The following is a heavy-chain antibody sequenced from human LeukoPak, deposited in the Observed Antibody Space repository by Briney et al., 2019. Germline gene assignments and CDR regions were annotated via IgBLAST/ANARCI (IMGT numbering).Heavy chain of an antibody. Sequence: PSETLSLTCTVSGYSISSGYYWGWIRQPPGKGLEWIGSIYHSGSTYYNPSLKSRVTISVDTSKNQFSLKLSSVTAADTAVYYCARVSLAPLGATTSDAFDIWGQGTMVTVSS. CDR1: GYSISSGYY. D-gene: IGHD1-26*01. J-gene: IGHJ3*02. CDR2: IYHSGST. CDR3: ARVSLAPLGATTSDAFDI. V-gene: IGHV4-38-2*02.